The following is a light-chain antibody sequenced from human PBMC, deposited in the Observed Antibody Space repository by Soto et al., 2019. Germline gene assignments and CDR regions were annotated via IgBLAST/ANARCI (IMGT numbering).Light chain of an antibody. CDR1: SSDVGGYNY. J-gene: IGLJ1*01. Sequence: QSVLTQPPSASGSPGQSVTISCTGTSSDVGGYNYVSWYQQHPGKAPKLMIYEVSKRPSGVPDRFSGSKSGNTASLTVSGLQAEAEADYYCTSYAGSNNFFYVFGTGTKLTVL. V-gene: IGLV2-8*01. CDR2: EVS. CDR3: TSYAGSNNFFYV.